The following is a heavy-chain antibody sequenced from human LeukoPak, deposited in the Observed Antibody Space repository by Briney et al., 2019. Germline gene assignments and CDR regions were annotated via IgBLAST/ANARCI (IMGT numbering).Heavy chain of an antibody. Sequence: SETLSLTCTVSGGSISSYYGSWIRQPAGKGREWIGRIYTSGSTNYNPSLKSRVTMSVDTSKNQFSLKLSSVTAADTAVYYCARDLTVATIMLDPWGQGTLVTVSS. CDR1: GGSISSYY. D-gene: IGHD5-12*01. CDR2: IYTSGST. J-gene: IGHJ5*02. V-gene: IGHV4-4*07. CDR3: ARDLTVATIMLDP.